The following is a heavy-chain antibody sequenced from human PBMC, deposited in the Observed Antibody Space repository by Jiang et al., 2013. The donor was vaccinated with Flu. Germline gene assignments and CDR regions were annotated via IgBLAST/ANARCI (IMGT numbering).Heavy chain of an antibody. V-gene: IGHV5-51*01. J-gene: IGHJ4*02. CDR3: ARHISYDSSGYYLDY. CDR1: GYSFTSYW. CDR2: IYPGDSDI. D-gene: IGHD3-22*01. Sequence: GAEVKKPGESLKISCKGSGYSFTSYWIGWVRQMPGKGLEWMGIIYPGDSDIRYSPSFQGQVTISADKSISTAYLQWSSLKASDTAMYYCARHISYDSSGYYLDYWGQGTLVTVSS.